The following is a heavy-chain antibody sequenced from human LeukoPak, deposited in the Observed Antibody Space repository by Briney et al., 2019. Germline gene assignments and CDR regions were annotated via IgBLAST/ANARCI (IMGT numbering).Heavy chain of an antibody. CDR3: VKDDLLYTMGWYWLDP. CDR2: ISSNGGST. D-gene: IGHD6-19*01. V-gene: IGHV3-64D*06. CDR1: GFTFSSYA. J-gene: IGHJ5*02. Sequence: GGSLRLSCSASGFTFSSYAMHWVRQAPGKGLEYVSSISSNGGSTYYADSVKGRFTISRDNSKNTLYLQMSSLRAEDTAVYYCVKDDLLYTMGWYWLDPRGQGTLVTVSP.